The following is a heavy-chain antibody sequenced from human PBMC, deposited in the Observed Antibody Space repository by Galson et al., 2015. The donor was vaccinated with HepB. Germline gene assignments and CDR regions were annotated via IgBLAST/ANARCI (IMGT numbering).Heavy chain of an antibody. D-gene: IGHD5-18*01. Sequence: SLRLSCAASGFTFSSHGIHWVRQAPGKGLQWMTVISFDGRVTFYADSVKGRFTMSRDNSKNTLYLQMNSLRAEDTAVYYCAREYSFGHWFFDLWGRGTLVTVSS. CDR1: GFTFSSHG. CDR3: AREYSFGHWFFDL. J-gene: IGHJ2*01. CDR2: ISFDGRVT. V-gene: IGHV3-30*03.